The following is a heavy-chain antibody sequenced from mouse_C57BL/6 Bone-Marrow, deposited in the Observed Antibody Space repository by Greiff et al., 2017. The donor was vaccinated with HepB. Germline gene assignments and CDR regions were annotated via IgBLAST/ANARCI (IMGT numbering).Heavy chain of an antibody. J-gene: IGHJ3*01. CDR2: INPNNGGT. V-gene: IGHV1-26*01. D-gene: IGHD4-1*01. CDR1: GYTFTDYY. CDR3: ARNWGAY. Sequence: EVQLQQSGPELVKPGASVKISCKASGYTFTDYYMNWVKQSHGKSLEWIGDINPNNGGTSYNQKFKGKATLTVDKSSSTAYMELRSLTSEDSAVYYCARNWGAYWGQGTLVTVSA.